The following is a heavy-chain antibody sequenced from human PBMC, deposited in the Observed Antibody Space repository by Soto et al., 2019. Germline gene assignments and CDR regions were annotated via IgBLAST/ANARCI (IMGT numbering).Heavy chain of an antibody. D-gene: IGHD2-2*01. CDR1: GFTFSTYG. J-gene: IGHJ1*01. Sequence: QAQLVESGGGVVQPGRSLRLFCAASGFTFSTYGMHWVRQAPGKGLEWVAIISHDGSKTNYADSVKGRFTISRDNSTNTLYLQMNSLSADDTAVYYCAKDRQVYCISSSFYYLHWGHGALVTVSS. V-gene: IGHV3-30*18. CDR3: AKDRQVYCISSSFYYLH. CDR2: ISHDGSKT.